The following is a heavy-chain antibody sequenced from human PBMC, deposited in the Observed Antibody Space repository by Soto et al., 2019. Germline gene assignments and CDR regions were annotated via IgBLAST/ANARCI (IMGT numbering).Heavy chain of an antibody. D-gene: IGHD3-16*02. V-gene: IGHV3-73*01. Sequence: EVQLVESGGGLVQPGGSLKLSCAASGFTVSGSAVHWVRQASGKGLEWVGRIRSKTNSYATAYAALVKGRFTISRDDSKNTAYLQMNSLKPEDAAVYYCINYLGELSFPRAFDIWGPGTMVTVSS. J-gene: IGHJ3*02. CDR1: GFTVSGSA. CDR3: INYLGELSFPRAFDI. CDR2: IRSKTNSYAT.